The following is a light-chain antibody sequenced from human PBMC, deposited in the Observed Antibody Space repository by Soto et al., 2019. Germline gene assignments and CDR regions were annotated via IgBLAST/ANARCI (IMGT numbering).Light chain of an antibody. CDR2: AAS. V-gene: IGKV1-39*01. Sequence: DIQMTQSPSSVSASVGDRVTITCRASQSISSYLNWYQQKPGKAPKLLIYAASSLQSGVPSRFSGSGSGTDFTLTISSLQPEDSATYYCQQSYSTPHTFGQGTRLQIK. CDR3: QQSYSTPHT. CDR1: QSISSY. J-gene: IGKJ5*01.